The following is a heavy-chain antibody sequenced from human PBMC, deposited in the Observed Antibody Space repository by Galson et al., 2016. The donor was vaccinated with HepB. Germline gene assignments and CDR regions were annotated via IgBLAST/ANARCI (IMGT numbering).Heavy chain of an antibody. Sequence: SLRLSCAASGFAFSSYWMYWVRQPPGKGLVWVSRINSDGSRRTYADSVKGRFTISRDNARNTRYLQMDSLRAEDTAVYYCARGGYDGYEIDYWGQGTLVSASS. D-gene: IGHD5-12*01. CDR3: ARGGYDGYEIDY. V-gene: IGHV3-74*01. J-gene: IGHJ4*02. CDR2: INSDGSRR. CDR1: GFAFSSYW.